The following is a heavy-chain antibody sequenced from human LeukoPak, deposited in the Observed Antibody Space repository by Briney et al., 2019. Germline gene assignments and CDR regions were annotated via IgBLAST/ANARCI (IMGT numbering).Heavy chain of an antibody. CDR1: GFTFSSYD. Sequence: GGSLRLSCAASGFTFSSYDMHWVRQATGKGLEWVSAIGTAGDTYYPGSVKGRFTISRENAKNSLYLQMNSLRAEDTAVYYCARDRAYYYDSSGLIWGQGTLVTVSS. CDR2: IGTAGDT. V-gene: IGHV3-13*01. J-gene: IGHJ4*02. D-gene: IGHD3-22*01. CDR3: ARDRAYYYDSSGLI.